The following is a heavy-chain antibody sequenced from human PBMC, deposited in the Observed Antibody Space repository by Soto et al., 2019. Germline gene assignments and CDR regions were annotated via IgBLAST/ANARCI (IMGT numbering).Heavy chain of an antibody. V-gene: IGHV3-53*01. J-gene: IGHJ6*02. Sequence: GGSLRLSCAASGFTVSSNYMSWVRQAPGKGLEWVSVIYSGGSTYYADSVKGRFTISRDNSKNTLYLQMNSLRAEDTAVYYCAKVFRGTYYYDSSGYYSHQHYYYYGMDVWGQGTTVTVSS. CDR2: IYSGGST. D-gene: IGHD3-22*01. CDR3: AKVFRGTYYYDSSGYYSHQHYYYYGMDV. CDR1: GFTVSSNY.